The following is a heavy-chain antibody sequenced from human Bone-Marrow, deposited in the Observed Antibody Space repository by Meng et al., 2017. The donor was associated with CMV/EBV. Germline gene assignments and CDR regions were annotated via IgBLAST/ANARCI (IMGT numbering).Heavy chain of an antibody. CDR2: IYWSGST. CDR3: ARVSYDFWSGAFDY. V-gene: IGHV4-31*02. J-gene: IGHJ4*02. Sequence: RGSIISGGYFWSWVRQHPGKGLEWLGYIYWSGSTYYNPSLKSRVTISADTSKNQFSLKLSSVTAADTAVYYCARVSYDFWSGAFDYWGQGTLVTVSS. CDR1: RGSIISGGYF. D-gene: IGHD3-3*01.